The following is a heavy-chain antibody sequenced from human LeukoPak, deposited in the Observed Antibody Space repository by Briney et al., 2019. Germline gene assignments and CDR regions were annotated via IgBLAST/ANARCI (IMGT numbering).Heavy chain of an antibody. Sequence: WIWYIYHSGSTYYTPSLKSRVTISVDRSKNQFSLKLSSVTAADTAVYYCARVEMATIFFDYWGQGTLVTVSS. CDR3: ARVEMATIFFDY. J-gene: IGHJ4*02. D-gene: IGHD5-24*01. V-gene: IGHV4-30-2*01. CDR2: IYHSGST.